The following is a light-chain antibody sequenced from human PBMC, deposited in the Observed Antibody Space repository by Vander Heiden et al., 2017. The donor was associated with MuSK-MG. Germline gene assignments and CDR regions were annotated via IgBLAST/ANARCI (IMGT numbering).Light chain of an antibody. CDR1: QSVSRY. CDR2: DAF. Sequence: EMGLTQSLATLSLCPGERATPPSRASQSVSRYFAWYQQKPGQAPRLLINDAFTRATGIPARFSGSGSGTDFTLTISSLEPEDFAVYYCQQRDNWPRTFGQGTKVEIK. V-gene: IGKV3-11*01. J-gene: IGKJ1*01. CDR3: QQRDNWPRT.